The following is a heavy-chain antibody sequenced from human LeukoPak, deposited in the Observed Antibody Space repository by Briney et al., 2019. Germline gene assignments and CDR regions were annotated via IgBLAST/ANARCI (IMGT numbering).Heavy chain of an antibody. J-gene: IGHJ5*02. CDR3: AKGDSSGNWFDA. V-gene: IGHV3-23*01. Sequence: GGSLRLSSAASGFTFNDYAMSWVRQSPATGLEWVSAVSDIGNSTFYADALMGRFTISRDNSKNTLFLQMNDLRIDDTAVYYCAKGDSSGNWFDAWGQGTLVSVSS. D-gene: IGHD6-19*01. CDR1: GFTFNDYA. CDR2: VSDIGNST.